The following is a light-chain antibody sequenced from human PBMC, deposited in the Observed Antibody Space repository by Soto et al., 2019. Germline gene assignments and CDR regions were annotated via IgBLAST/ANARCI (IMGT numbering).Light chain of an antibody. Sequence: EIGLTQSPVTLSLSPGDRATLSCRAGQSVSRSYLGTSHQKPGQDPRLLMYGASIRAAGVPDRFSRSGSGTEFTLTISSLQSEDFAVYYCQQYNNWPITFGQGTRLEI. CDR1: QSVSRSY. J-gene: IGKJ5*01. V-gene: IGKV3D-15*01. CDR3: QQYNNWPIT. CDR2: GAS.